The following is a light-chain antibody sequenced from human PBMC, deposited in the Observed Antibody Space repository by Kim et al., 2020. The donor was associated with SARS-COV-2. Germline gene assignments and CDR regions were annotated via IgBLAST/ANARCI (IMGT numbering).Light chain of an antibody. Sequence: SVGDRVTITCLASQDIRNDLGWYQQNPGGAPKRLIYGASSLQSGVPSRFSGSGSGTEFTLTISSVQPEDFATYFCLQHSTYPITFGQGTRLEIK. CDR1: QDIRND. CDR3: LQHSTYPIT. V-gene: IGKV1-17*01. J-gene: IGKJ5*01. CDR2: GAS.